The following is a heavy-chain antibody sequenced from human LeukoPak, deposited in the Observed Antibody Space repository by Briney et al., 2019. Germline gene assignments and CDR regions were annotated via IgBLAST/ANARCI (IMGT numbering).Heavy chain of an antibody. J-gene: IGHJ4*02. CDR2: ISGSGGST. CDR1: GFTFSSYA. V-gene: IGHV3-23*01. D-gene: IGHD2-2*01. Sequence: GGSLRLSCAASGFTFSSYAMSWVRQAPGKGLEWVSAISGSGGSTYYSDSVKGRFTISRDNSKNTLYLQMNSLRAEDTAVYYCAKDGCSSTSCHEYYWGQGTLVTVSS. CDR3: AKDGCSSTSCHEYY.